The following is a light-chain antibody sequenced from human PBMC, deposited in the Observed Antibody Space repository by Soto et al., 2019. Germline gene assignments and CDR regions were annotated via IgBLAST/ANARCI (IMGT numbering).Light chain of an antibody. CDR3: QQRSNWPPST. CDR2: YAS. J-gene: IGKJ5*01. V-gene: IGKV3-11*01. Sequence: EIVLTQSPATLSLSPGDRATLSCRASQSVNTYLAWYLQKPGQSPRLLFYYASNRATGIPARFSGSGSGTDFTLTISSLDPEDFAFYYCQQRSNWPPSTFGQGTRLEIK. CDR1: QSVNTY.